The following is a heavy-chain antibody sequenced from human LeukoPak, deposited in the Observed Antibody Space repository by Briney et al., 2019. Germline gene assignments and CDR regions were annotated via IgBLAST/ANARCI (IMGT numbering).Heavy chain of an antibody. Sequence: SETLSLTCAVYGGSFSGYYWSWIRQPPGKGLEWIGEINHSGSTNYNPSLKSRVTISVDTSKNQFSLKLSSVTAADTAVYYCAREGGPSFDYWGQGTLVTVSS. V-gene: IGHV4-34*01. J-gene: IGHJ4*02. D-gene: IGHD2-15*01. CDR3: AREGGPSFDY. CDR2: INHSGST. CDR1: GGSFSGYY.